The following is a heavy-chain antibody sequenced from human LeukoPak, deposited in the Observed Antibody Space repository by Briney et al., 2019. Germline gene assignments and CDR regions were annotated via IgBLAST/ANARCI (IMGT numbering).Heavy chain of an antibody. CDR3: ARDYYYDSSGYWDYYFDY. CDR2: IWYDGSNK. Sequence: GRSLRLSCAASGFTFSRFGMHWVRQSPGKGLEWVAVIWYDGSNKYYADSVKGRFTISRDNSKNTLYLEMNSLRAEDTAVYYCARDYYYDSSGYWDYYFDYWGQGTLVSVSS. V-gene: IGHV3-33*01. J-gene: IGHJ4*02. CDR1: GFTFSRFG. D-gene: IGHD3-22*01.